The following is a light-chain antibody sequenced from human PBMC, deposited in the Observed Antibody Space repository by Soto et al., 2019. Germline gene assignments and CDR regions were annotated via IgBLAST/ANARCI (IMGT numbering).Light chain of an antibody. CDR1: SSDAGGYNY. CDR2: DVS. Sequence: QSALTQPASVSGSPGQSITISCTGTSSDAGGYNYVSWYQQYPGKAPKLMIYDVSNRPSGVSNRFSGSKSGNTASLTISGLQAEDEADYYCSSYTSSSTYVFGTRTKLTVL. CDR3: SSYTSSSTYV. V-gene: IGLV2-14*01. J-gene: IGLJ1*01.